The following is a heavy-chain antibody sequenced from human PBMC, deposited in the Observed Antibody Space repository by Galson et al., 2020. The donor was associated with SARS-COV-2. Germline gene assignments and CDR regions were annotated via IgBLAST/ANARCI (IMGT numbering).Heavy chain of an antibody. CDR1: GGSSSSYY. CDR3: ATHRGAYGDYGNWFDP. V-gene: IGHV4-59*08. CDR2: IFYTGST. Sequence: ETSETLSLTCTVSGGSSSSYYWSWIRQSPGKGLEWIASIFYTGSTNYNPSLRSRVAISGDTSKSQFSMKLRSVTAADTAIYYCATHRGAYGDYGNWFDPWGQGILVTVSS. J-gene: IGHJ5*02. D-gene: IGHD4-17*01.